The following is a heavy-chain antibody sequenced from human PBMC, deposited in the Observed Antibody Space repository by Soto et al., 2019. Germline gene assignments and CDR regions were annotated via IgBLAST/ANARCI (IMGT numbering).Heavy chain of an antibody. CDR2: INPNGGGT. CDR1: GYTFTGYY. Sequence: ASVKVSCKASGYTFTGYYIHGVRQAPGQGLEWMGWINPNGGGTNYAQKFQDRVTMTRDTSISTAYMKLSRLKSDDTAVYYCARVATIFGVVPDYWGQGTLVTVSS. V-gene: IGHV1-2*02. J-gene: IGHJ4*02. CDR3: ARVATIFGVVPDY. D-gene: IGHD3-3*01.